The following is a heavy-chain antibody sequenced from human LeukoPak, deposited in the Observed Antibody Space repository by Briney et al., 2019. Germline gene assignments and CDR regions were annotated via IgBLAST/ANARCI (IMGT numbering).Heavy chain of an antibody. CDR2: INPNSGGT. CDR3: ARERGGSGSYYIPNAFDI. CDR1: GYTFTGSY. Sequence: ASVKVSCKASGYTFTGSYMHWVRQAPGQGLEWMGWINPNSGGTNYAQKFQGRVTMTRDTPISTAYMELSRLTSDDTAVYYCARERGGSGSYYIPNAFDIWGQGTMVTVSS. J-gene: IGHJ3*02. V-gene: IGHV1-2*02. D-gene: IGHD3-10*01.